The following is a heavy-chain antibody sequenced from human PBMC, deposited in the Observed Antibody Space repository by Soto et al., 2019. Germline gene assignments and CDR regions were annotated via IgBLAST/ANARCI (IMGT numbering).Heavy chain of an antibody. J-gene: IGHJ4*02. V-gene: IGHV1-69*08. CDR3: ARENLDSTVTSHFDY. CDR2: IIPILGIA. D-gene: IGHD4-17*01. CDR1: GGTFSSYT. Sequence: QVQLVQSGAEVKKPGSSVKVSCKASGGTFSSYTISWVRQAPGQGLEWMGRIIPILGIANYAQKFQGTVTITADKSTSTAYMELSSLRSEDTAVYYCARENLDSTVTSHFDYWGQGTLVTVSS.